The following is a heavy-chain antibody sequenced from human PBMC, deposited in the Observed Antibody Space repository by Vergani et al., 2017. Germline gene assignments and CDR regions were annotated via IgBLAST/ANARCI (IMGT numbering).Heavy chain of an antibody. CDR2: IYYSGST. CDR3: ARGITIFGVVGYYYYMDV. J-gene: IGHJ6*03. V-gene: IGHV4-59*01. D-gene: IGHD3-3*01. CDR1: GGSISSYY. Sequence: QVQLQESGPGLVQPSETLSLTCTVSGGSISSYYWSWIRQPPGKGLEWIGYIYYSGSTNYNPSLKSRVTISVDTSKNQFSLKLSSVTAADTAVYYCARGITIFGVVGYYYYMDVWGKGTTVTVSS.